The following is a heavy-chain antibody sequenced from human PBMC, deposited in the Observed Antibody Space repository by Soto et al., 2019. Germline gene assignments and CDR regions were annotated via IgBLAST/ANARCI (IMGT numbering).Heavy chain of an antibody. J-gene: IGHJ5*02. CDR3: AKVMGKWLPQRANWFDP. Sequence: PGGSLRLSCAASGFTFSSYAMSWVRQAPGKGLEWVSAISGSGGSTYYADSVKGRFTISRDNSKNTLYLQMNSLRAEDTAVYYCAKVMGKWLPQRANWFDPWGQGTLVTVSS. CDR1: GFTFSSYA. CDR2: ISGSGGST. V-gene: IGHV3-23*01. D-gene: IGHD5-12*01.